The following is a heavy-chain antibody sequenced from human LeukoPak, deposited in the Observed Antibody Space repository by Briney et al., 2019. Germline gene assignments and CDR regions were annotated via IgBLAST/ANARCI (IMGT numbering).Heavy chain of an antibody. Sequence: GASVKVSCKASGGTFSSYAISWVRQAPGQGLEWMGIINPSGGSTNYAQKFQGRVTMTRDTSTSTVYMELSSLRSEDTAVYYCARSRNFLAVAATDDYWGQGTLVTVSS. CDR1: GGTFSSYA. CDR3: ARSRNFLAVAATDDY. CDR2: INPSGGST. V-gene: IGHV1-46*01. J-gene: IGHJ4*02. D-gene: IGHD6-19*01.